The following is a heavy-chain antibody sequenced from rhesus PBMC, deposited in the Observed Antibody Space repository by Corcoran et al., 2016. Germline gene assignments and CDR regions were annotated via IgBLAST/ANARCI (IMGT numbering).Heavy chain of an antibody. J-gene: IGHJ4*01. CDR2: INRHSGKT. D-gene: IGHD3-34*01. CDR3: ARGEGVEDAFDY. CDR1: GFSFDCSG. V-gene: IGHV1S10*01. Sequence: LGQSGAAVTQPRTSAMSACSVCGFSFDCSGIRWVRGARLAGLEWMGRINRHSGKTNNAQTCQGRVTITADTSKNQAYLKLSSVTAADAAVYYCARGEGVEDAFDYWGQGVLVTVSS.